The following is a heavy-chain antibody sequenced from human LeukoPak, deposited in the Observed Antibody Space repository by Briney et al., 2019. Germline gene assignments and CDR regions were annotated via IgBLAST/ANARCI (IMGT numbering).Heavy chain of an antibody. CDR2: ISSSGSTI. V-gene: IGHV3-11*04. D-gene: IGHD6-19*01. CDR1: GFTFSDYY. Sequence: PGGSLRLSCAASGFTFSDYYMSWIRQAPGKGLEGVAYISSSGSTIYYAHSLKVRFTISRANAKNSLYLQMNSLRPEDTAVYYCARLGAVAGGDYWGQGTLVTVSS. J-gene: IGHJ4*02. CDR3: ARLGAVAGGDY.